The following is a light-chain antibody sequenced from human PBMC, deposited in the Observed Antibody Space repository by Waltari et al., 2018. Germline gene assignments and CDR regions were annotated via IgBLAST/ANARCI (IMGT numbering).Light chain of an antibody. V-gene: IGLV1-40*01. CDR1: SSNIGTGYE. J-gene: IGLJ3*02. Sequence: QSVLTQPPSVSAAPGQRVTISCTGNSSNIGTGYEVHWYQQFPGTAPRLLIFDNRNRPSGVPDRFSGSKSGTSASLAITGLQAEDEADYYCQSYDISLNGWVFGGGTKLTVL. CDR2: DNR. CDR3: QSYDISLNGWV.